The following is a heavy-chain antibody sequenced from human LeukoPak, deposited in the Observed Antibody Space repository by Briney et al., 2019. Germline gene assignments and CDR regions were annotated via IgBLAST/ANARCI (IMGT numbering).Heavy chain of an antibody. Sequence: SETLSLXCTVSGGSISSYYWSWIRQPPGKGLEWVGCVYYSGSTNYNPSLKSRVTISVDTSKNQFSLKLSSVTAADTAVYYCARGRGDSSSPFDYWGPGTLVTVSS. D-gene: IGHD6-13*01. CDR1: GGSISSYY. J-gene: IGHJ4*02. V-gene: IGHV4-59*01. CDR3: ARGRGDSSSPFDY. CDR2: VYYSGST.